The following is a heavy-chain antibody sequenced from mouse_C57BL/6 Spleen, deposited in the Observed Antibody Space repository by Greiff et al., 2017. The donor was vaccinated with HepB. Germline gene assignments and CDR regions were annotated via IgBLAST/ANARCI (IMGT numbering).Heavy chain of an antibody. J-gene: IGHJ4*01. CDR2: INPSSGYT. CDR3: ARSTMVTTGDYYAMDY. CDR1: GYTFTSYT. Sequence: QVQLQQSGAELARPGASVKMSCKASGYTFTSYTMHWVKQRPGQGLEWIGYINPSSGYTKYNQKFKDKATLTADKSSSTAYMQLSSLTPEDSAVYYCARSTMVTTGDYYAMDYWGQGTSVTVSS. V-gene: IGHV1-4*01. D-gene: IGHD2-2*01.